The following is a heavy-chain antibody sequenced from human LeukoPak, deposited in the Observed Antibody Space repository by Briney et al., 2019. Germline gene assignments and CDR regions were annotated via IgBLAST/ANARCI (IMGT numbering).Heavy chain of an antibody. CDR1: GFTFTAYY. CDR2: VTPQTGGT. CDR3: ARDDTATPNWELDY. Sequence: GASVKVSCMASGFTFTAYYIHWVRQAPGQRPGWMGWVTPQTGGTNIAQKFRGRVTMTRDRSITTAYMALSRLTSDDTALYYCARDDTATPNWELDYWGQGTLVTVSS. V-gene: IGHV1-2*02. J-gene: IGHJ4*02. D-gene: IGHD1-1*01.